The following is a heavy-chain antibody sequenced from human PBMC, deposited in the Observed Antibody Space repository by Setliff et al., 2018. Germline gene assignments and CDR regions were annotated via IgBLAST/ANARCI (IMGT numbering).Heavy chain of an antibody. CDR2: IYTSWST. Sequence: SETLSLTCTVSDDSISSRHYYWSWIRQPAGKGLEWPGQIYTSWSTNYNPSLKGRATLSIDASKKQFSLTLSSVTAADTAVYYCVREGYSEYFQDWGRGTLVTVSS. CDR1: DDSISSRHYY. D-gene: IGHD1-1*01. V-gene: IGHV4-61*09. CDR3: VREGYSEYFQD. J-gene: IGHJ1*01.